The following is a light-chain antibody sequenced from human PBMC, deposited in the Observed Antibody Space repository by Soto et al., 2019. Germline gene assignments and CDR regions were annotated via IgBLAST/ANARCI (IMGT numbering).Light chain of an antibody. CDR2: GAS. CDR3: QQYVSSVT. V-gene: IGKV3-20*01. J-gene: IGKJ1*01. CDR1: QSVDSSF. Sequence: EIVLTQSPGSLSLSPGERATLSCRASQSVDSSFFAWYQKKPGQAPRLLIYGASKRATGIPDRFSGSGSGTDFTLTISRLEPEDFAVYYCQQYVSSVTFGQGTKVETK.